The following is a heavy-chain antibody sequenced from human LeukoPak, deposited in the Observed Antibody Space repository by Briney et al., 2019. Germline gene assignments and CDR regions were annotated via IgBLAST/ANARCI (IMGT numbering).Heavy chain of an antibody. CDR2: VYYSGST. J-gene: IGHJ4*02. CDR3: VRGDGYYSTFDY. CDR1: GGSISSYY. V-gene: IGHV4-59*12. Sequence: SETLSLTCSVSGGSISSYYWSWIRQPPGKGLEWIGYVYYSGSTNYNPSLKSRVSMSVDTSKNQFYLKLSSVTAADTAVYYCVRGDGYYSTFDYWGQGTLVTVSS. D-gene: IGHD5-24*01.